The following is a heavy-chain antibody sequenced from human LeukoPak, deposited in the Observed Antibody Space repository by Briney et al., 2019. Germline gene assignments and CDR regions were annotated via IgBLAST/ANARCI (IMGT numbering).Heavy chain of an antibody. V-gene: IGHV3-74*01. J-gene: IGHJ4*02. D-gene: IGHD1-26*01. CDR1: GFSLSKYW. Sequence: PGGSLRLSCAASGFSLSKYWMHWVRQAPGKGPVWVSRINPDGSRIDYADSVRGRFTISRDSAKNTLYLQMNSLRAEDTAVYYCSRDLVGADDYWGQGTLVTVSS. CDR2: INPDGSRI. CDR3: SRDLVGADDY.